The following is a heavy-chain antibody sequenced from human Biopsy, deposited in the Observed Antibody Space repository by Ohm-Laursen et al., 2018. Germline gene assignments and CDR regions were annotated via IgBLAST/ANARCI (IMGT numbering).Heavy chain of an antibody. J-gene: IGHJ6*02. V-gene: IGHV3-74*01. CDR1: GFTFNAYW. D-gene: IGHD2-15*01. CDR3: VSFLKDLNMAV. CDR2: IKSVGSWT. Sequence: SLRLSCTAASGFTFNAYWMYWVRQVPGKGLVWVSHIKSVGSWTNYADSVKGRFTISRDNAKNTLYLQMNSLRAEDTAVYYCVSFLKDLNMAVWGQGTTVTVSS.